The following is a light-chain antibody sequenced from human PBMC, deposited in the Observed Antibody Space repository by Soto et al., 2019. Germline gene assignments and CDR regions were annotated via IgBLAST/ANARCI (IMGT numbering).Light chain of an antibody. Sequence: EMVMTQSPATLSVSPGERVTLSCRASESVHRNLAWYQQKPGQGPSLLIYYASTRATGVPDRFTGSGSGTEFTLTISSLQSEDFGVYHCQHYSNWSPPFGPGTKVEIK. J-gene: IGKJ3*01. CDR2: YAS. CDR3: QHYSNWSPP. V-gene: IGKV3-15*01. CDR1: ESVHRN.